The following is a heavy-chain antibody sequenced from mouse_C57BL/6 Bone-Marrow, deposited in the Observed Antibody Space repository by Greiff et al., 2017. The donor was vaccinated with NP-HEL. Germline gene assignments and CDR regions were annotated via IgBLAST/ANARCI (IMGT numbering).Heavy chain of an antibody. D-gene: IGHD2-14*01. Sequence: VQLQQSGAELVRPGASVKLSCTASGFNIKDDYMHWVKQRPEQGLEWIGWIDPENGDTEYASKFQGKATITADTSSNTAYLQRLSRTSADSAAFYWSLLLYGYDDGYAMDYWGQGTSVTVSS. CDR3: SLLLYGYDDGYAMDY. J-gene: IGHJ4*01. V-gene: IGHV14-4*01. CDR1: GFNIKDDY. CDR2: IDPENGDT.